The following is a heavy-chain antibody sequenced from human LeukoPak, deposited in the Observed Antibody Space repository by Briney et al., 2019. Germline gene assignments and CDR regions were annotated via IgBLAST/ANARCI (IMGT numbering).Heavy chain of an antibody. D-gene: IGHD2-2*01. CDR2: TNPNSGGR. J-gene: IGHJ6*03. V-gene: IGHV1-2*02. CDR3: ARGGGGCSSASCSWTDYFYYMDV. Sequence: ASVNVSCKASGYTFTAYYIHWVRQAPGQGLGWMGWTNPNSGGRSYAQKFQGRVTMTRDTSISTTYLDLSRLRSDDTAVYYCARGGGGCSSASCSWTDYFYYMDVWGTGTTVTVSS. CDR1: GYTFTAYY.